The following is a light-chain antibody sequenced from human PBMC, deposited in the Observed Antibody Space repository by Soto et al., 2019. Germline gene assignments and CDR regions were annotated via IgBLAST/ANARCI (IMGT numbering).Light chain of an antibody. CDR2: EVS. V-gene: IGKV2-29*03. J-gene: IGKJ1*01. Sequence: VMTWTTISLSVXPGQXASIXXXXSXXLLHITGETFLFWYLQKPGHAPQLLIYEVSTRVSGVPDRFSGSGSGTDFTLEISRVEADDVGLYYCMQSTDLPPTFGQGTKVDVK. CDR3: MQSTDLPPT. CDR1: XXLLHITGETF.